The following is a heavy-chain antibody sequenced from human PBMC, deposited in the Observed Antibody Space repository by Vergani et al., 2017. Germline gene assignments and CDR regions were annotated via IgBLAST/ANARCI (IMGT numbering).Heavy chain of an antibody. D-gene: IGHD3-16*01. CDR2: VFHSGSA. CDR1: GYSISRGYY. CDR3: ARQFWVSQGVGAFET. V-gene: IGHV4-38-2*02. Sequence: QLQLQESGPGLVKPSETLSLTCSVSGYSISRGYYWGWIRQPPGKGLEWIATVFHSGSAYYNPSLRRRVPISVETSKNQFSLRLTTLTAADAAVYYCARQFWVSQGVGAFETWGHGTEVSVSS. J-gene: IGHJ3*02.